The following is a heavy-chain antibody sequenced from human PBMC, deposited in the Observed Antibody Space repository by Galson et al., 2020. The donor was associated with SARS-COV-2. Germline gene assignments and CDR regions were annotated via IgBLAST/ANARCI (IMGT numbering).Heavy chain of an antibody. CDR2: ISTDGSHR. Sequence: QAGGSLRLSCAAFGFTFSSYQMNWVRQAPGKGLEWVAMISTDGSHRYYADSVKGRFTISRDNSMNTLSLQISSLRDEDTAVYYCAKDGSYSSAFLDAFDIWGQGTMVTVSS. J-gene: IGHJ3*02. CDR3: AKDGSYSSAFLDAFDI. D-gene: IGHD3-22*01. CDR1: GFTFSSYQ. V-gene: IGHV3-30*18.